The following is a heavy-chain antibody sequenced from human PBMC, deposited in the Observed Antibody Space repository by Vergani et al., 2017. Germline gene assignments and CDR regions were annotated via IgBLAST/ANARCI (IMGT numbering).Heavy chain of an antibody. D-gene: IGHD1-14*01. Sequence: QVQLVESGGGVVQPGRSLRLSCAAPGFTFNQYGMHWVRQAPGKGLEWVAVTWYDGNNKQYADSVKGRFTISRDNSKSTMYLQMNSLRDEDTGVYYCERDVRVLNNRFDPWGQGTLVTVSS. V-gene: IGHV3-33*01. CDR2: TWYDGNNK. J-gene: IGHJ5*02. CDR3: ERDVRVLNNRFDP. CDR1: GFTFNQYG.